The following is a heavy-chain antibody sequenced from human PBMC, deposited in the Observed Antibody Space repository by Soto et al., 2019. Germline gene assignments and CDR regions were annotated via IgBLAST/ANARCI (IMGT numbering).Heavy chain of an antibody. J-gene: IGHJ5*02. Sequence: VSVKVSCKASGYTFTSYYMHWVRQAPGQGLEWMGIINPSGGSTSYAQKFQGRVTMTRDTSTSTVYMELSSLRSEDTAVYYCARVYSSSWDPAAAYWFDPWGQGTLVTVSS. CDR2: INPSGGST. D-gene: IGHD6-13*01. CDR1: GYTFTSYY. V-gene: IGHV1-46*01. CDR3: ARVYSSSWDPAAAYWFDP.